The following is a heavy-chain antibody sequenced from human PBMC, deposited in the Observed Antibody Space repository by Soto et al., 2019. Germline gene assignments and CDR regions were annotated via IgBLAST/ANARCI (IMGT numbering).Heavy chain of an antibody. J-gene: IGHJ6*02. CDR3: ARDRGNFGVVLADFYQYSMDV. CDR1: GDSVTSGSIY. D-gene: IGHD3-3*01. CDR2: VHYTGST. V-gene: IGHV4-61*03. Sequence: QVQLQESGPGLVKPSETLSLTCTVSGDSVTSGSIYWSWIRQPPGKGLEWIGYVHYTGSTNYNPSLKSRVAISVDTSKNHFSLTLRSVTAADTAVYYCARDRGNFGVVLADFYQYSMDVWGQGTTVTVSS.